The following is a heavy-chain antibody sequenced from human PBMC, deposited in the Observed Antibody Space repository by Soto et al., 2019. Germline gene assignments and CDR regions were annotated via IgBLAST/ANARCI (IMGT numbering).Heavy chain of an antibody. Sequence: EVQLVESGGGLVQPGGSLRLSCAASGFTFSSYSMNWVRQAPGKGLEWVSYISSSSSTIYYAGSVKGRLTISRDNAKNALYLQMNRLRAEDTAVYYCARGGYSGYAHWGQGTLVTVSS. CDR3: ARGGYSGYAH. CDR1: GFTFSSYS. D-gene: IGHD5-12*01. V-gene: IGHV3-48*01. CDR2: ISSSSSTI. J-gene: IGHJ4*02.